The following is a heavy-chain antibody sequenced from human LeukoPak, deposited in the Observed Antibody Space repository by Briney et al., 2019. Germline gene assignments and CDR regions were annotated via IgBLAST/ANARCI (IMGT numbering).Heavy chain of an antibody. Sequence: GESLKISCKGSGYSFTSYWIGWVRQMPGKGLEWMGITYPGDSDTRYSPSFQGRVTISADKSISTAYLQWSSLKASDTAMYYCARQSYSYYGSGSYDNWFDPWGQGTLVTVSS. CDR2: TYPGDSDT. V-gene: IGHV5-51*01. J-gene: IGHJ5*02. D-gene: IGHD3-10*01. CDR1: GYSFTSYW. CDR3: ARQSYSYYGSGSYDNWFDP.